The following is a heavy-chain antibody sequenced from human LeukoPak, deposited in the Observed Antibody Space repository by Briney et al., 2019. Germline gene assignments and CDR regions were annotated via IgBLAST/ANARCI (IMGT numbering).Heavy chain of an antibody. Sequence: ASVKVSCKASGGTFSSYAISWVRQAPGQGLEWMGWISAYNGNTNYAQKLQGRVTMTTDTSTSTAYMELRSLRSDDTAVYYCARIPRVAVAGYLDYWGQGSLVTVSS. CDR3: ARIPRVAVAGYLDY. V-gene: IGHV1-18*01. D-gene: IGHD6-19*01. J-gene: IGHJ4*02. CDR1: GGTFSSYA. CDR2: ISAYNGNT.